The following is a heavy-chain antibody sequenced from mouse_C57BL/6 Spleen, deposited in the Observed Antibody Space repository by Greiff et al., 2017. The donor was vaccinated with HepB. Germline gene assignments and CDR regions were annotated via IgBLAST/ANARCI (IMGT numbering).Heavy chain of an antibody. J-gene: IGHJ1*03. CDR2: INPSNGGT. D-gene: IGHD2-3*01. CDR1: GYTFTSYW. CDR3: ARGLLPYWYFDV. V-gene: IGHV1-53*01. Sequence: VQLQQPGTELVKPGASAKLSCKASGYTFTSYWMHWVKQRPGQGLEWIGNINPSNGGTNYNEKFKSKATLTVDKSSCTAYMQLSSLTSEDSAVYYCARGLLPYWYFDVWGTGTTVTVSS.